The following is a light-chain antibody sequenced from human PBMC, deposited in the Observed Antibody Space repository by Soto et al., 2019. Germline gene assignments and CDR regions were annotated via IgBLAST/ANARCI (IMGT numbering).Light chain of an antibody. CDR1: QVVSTAF. CDR3: QQYGSSVLT. V-gene: IGKV3-20*01. CDR2: GAS. J-gene: IGKJ5*01. Sequence: DIVLTQSPATLSLSPGERDSLSCTANQVVSTAFMAWYQQKPGQAPSLLIYGASNRASGVPERFRGRGSGTDCTLTISGLEPEDSAVYYCQQYGSSVLTCGQGTRREIK.